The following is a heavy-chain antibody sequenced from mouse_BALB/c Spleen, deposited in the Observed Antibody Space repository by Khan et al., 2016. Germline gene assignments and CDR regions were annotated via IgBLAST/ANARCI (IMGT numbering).Heavy chain of an antibody. CDR1: GYIFSNYG. J-gene: IGHJ2*01. CDR3: ASGGYNYLFDY. V-gene: IGHV9-3*02. D-gene: IGHD1-3*01. CDR2: ININTGEP. Sequence: QIQLVQSGPELKKPGETVNISCKSSGYIFSNYGMNWVKQAPGKGLKWMGWININTGEPTYAEEFKGRFVFSLESSASTAHLQINNLKNEDTATYCCASGGYNYLFDYWGQGTTLTVSS.